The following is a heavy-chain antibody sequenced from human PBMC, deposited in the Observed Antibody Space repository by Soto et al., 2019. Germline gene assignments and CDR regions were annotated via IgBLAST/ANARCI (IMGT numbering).Heavy chain of an antibody. CDR1: GFTVSSNY. Sequence: GGSLRLSCAASGFTVSSNYMSWIRQAPGKGLEWVSVIYSGGSTYYADSVKGRFTISRDNSKNTLYLQMNSLRAEDTAVYYCARHIGSGYPYYYYYGMDVWGQGTTVTVSS. CDR3: ARHIGSGYPYYYYYGMDV. V-gene: IGHV3-53*01. CDR2: IYSGGST. D-gene: IGHD3-3*01. J-gene: IGHJ6*02.